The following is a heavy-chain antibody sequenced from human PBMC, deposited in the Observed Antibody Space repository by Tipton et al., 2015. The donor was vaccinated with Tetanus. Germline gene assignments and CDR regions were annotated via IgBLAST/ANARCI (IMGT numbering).Heavy chain of an antibody. CDR2: ISSSGSTI. J-gene: IGHJ6*02. CDR1: GFTFSSYE. D-gene: IGHD2-15*01. Sequence: SLRLSCAASGFTFSSYEMNWVRQAPGKGLEWVSYISSSGSTIYYADSVKGRFTISRDNAKNSLYLQMNSLRAEDTAVYYRARGWDIVELAPNMDVWGQGTTVTVSS. V-gene: IGHV3-48*03. CDR3: ARGWDIVELAPNMDV.